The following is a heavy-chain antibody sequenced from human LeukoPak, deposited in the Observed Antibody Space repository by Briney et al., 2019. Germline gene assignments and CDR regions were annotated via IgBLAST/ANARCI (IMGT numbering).Heavy chain of an antibody. CDR3: ARGYYYDSGSLIRALDF. J-gene: IGHJ3*01. Sequence: GASVKVSCKVSGYTFSDYYMHWVRQAPGQGLEWVGWINPNSGTSNYAQKFQDRVTMTTDTSTNTGYMELRSLRSDDTAIYYCARGYYYDSGSLIRALDFWGQGTMVTASS. V-gene: IGHV1-2*02. CDR1: GYTFSDYY. D-gene: IGHD3-22*01. CDR2: INPNSGTS.